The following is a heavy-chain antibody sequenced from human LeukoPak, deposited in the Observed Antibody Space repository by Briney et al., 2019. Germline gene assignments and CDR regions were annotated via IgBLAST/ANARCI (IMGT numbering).Heavy chain of an antibody. CDR1: GGSFSGYY. J-gene: IGHJ6*04. V-gene: IGHV4-34*01. Sequence: SETLSLTCAVYGGSFSGYYCSWIRQPPGKGLEWIGEINHSGSTNYNPSLKSRVTISVDTSKNQFSLKLSSVTAADTAVYYCASGHYYGSGSYYHGGYYYGMDVWGKGTTVTVSS. D-gene: IGHD3-10*01. CDR2: INHSGST. CDR3: ASGHYYGSGSYYHGGYYYGMDV.